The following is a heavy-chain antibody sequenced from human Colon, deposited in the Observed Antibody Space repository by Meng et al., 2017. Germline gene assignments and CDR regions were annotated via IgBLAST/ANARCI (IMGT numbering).Heavy chain of an antibody. CDR1: GYTFTSYA. CDR3: ARGDGSDDSSGYYAY. CDR2: INTNTGNP. D-gene: IGHD3-22*01. J-gene: IGHJ4*02. Sequence: ASVKVSCKASGYTFTSYAMNWVRQAPGQGLEWMGWINTNTGNPTYAQGFTGRFVFSLDTSVSTAYLQISSLKAEDTAVYYCARGDGSDDSSGYYAYWGQGNLVNVSS. V-gene: IGHV7-4-1*02.